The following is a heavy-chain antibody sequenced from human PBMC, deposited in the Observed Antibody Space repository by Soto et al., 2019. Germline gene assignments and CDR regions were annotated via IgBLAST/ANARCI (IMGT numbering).Heavy chain of an antibody. Sequence: LRLSCAASGFTFSSYAMHWVRQAPGKGLEWVAVISYDGSNKYYADSVKGRFTISRDNSKSTLYLQMNSLRAEDTAVYYCAGEGLYCSSTSCYGRAYYCYGMDVWGQGTTVTVSS. CDR3: AGEGLYCSSTSCYGRAYYCYGMDV. CDR1: GFTFSSYA. CDR2: ISYDGSNK. D-gene: IGHD2-2*01. V-gene: IGHV3-30-3*01. J-gene: IGHJ6*02.